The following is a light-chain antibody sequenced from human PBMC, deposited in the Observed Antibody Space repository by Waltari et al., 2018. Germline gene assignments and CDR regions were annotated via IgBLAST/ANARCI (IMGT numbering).Light chain of an antibody. V-gene: IGKV4-1*01. J-gene: IGKJ2*01. Sequence: DIVMTQSPDSLAVSLGERATINCKSSQSVLYSSNNKNYLAWYQQKPGQPPKLLIYWASTREAGVPDRFSGSGSGTDFNPTISSLQGEDVAVYYCQQYYSTPRTFGQGTKLEIK. CDR2: WAS. CDR3: QQYYSTPRT. CDR1: QSVLYSSNNKNY.